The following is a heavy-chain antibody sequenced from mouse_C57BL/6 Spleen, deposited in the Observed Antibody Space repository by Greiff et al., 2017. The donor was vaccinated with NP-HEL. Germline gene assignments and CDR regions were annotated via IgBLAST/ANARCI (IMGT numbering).Heavy chain of an antibody. J-gene: IGHJ3*01. CDR3: TRTDLDYYGSSYWFAY. CDR2: IDPETGGT. CDR1: GYTFTDYE. V-gene: IGHV1-15*01. D-gene: IGHD1-1*01. Sequence: QVQLKQSGAELVRPGASVTLSCKASGYTFTDYEMHWVKQTPVHGLEWIGAIDPETGGTAYNQKFKGKAILTADKSSSTAYMELRSLTSEDSAVYYCTRTDLDYYGSSYWFAYWGQGTLVTVSA.